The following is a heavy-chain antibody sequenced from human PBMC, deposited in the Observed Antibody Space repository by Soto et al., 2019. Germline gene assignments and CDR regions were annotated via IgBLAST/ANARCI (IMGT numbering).Heavy chain of an antibody. J-gene: IGHJ5*02. CDR1: GFAFTNYA. CDR2: VSGSGITT. V-gene: IGHV3-23*01. D-gene: IGHD2-15*01. Sequence: GGSLRLSCAASGFAFTNYAMTWVRQAPGKGLEWVAAVSGSGITTYYADSVKGRFTISKDNSKNTLYLQMNSLRAEDTAVYYCAKLLVPWGQGTLVTVSS. CDR3: AKLLVP.